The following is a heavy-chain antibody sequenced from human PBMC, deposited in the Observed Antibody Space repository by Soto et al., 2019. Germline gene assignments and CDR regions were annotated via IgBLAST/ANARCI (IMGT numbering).Heavy chain of an antibody. V-gene: IGHV3-33*01. CDR1: GFTFSSYG. J-gene: IGHJ4*02. CDR2: IWYDGSNK. Sequence: GGSLRLSCAASGFTFSSYGMHWVRQAPGKGLEWVAVIWYDGSNKYYADSVKGRFTISRDNSKNTLYLQMNSLRAEDTAVYYCASTSDSSGYYYDFVYWGQGTLVTVSS. D-gene: IGHD3-22*01. CDR3: ASTSDSSGYYYDFVY.